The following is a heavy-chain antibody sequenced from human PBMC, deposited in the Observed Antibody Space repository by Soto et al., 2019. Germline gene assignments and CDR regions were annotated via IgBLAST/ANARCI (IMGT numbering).Heavy chain of an antibody. D-gene: IGHD3-10*01. V-gene: IGHV4-31*03. Sequence: QVQLQESGPGLVKPSQTLSLTCTVSGGSISSGGYYWSWIRQHPGKGLEWIGYIYYSGSTYYNPSLKSRVTXSVXTXMNQFSLKLSSVTAADTAVYYCARAPITMVRGALDYWGQGTLVTVSS. CDR2: IYYSGST. CDR1: GGSISSGGYY. J-gene: IGHJ4*02. CDR3: ARAPITMVRGALDY.